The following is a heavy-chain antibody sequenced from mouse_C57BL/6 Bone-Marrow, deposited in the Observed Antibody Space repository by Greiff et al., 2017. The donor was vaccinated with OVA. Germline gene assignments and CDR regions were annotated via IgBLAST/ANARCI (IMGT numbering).Heavy chain of an antibody. CDR3: ARPPYYDYERALFAY. Sequence: EVQLVESGGDLVKPGGSLKLSCAASGFTFSSYGMSWVRQTPDKRLEWVATISSGGSYTYYPDSVKGRFTISRDNAKNTLYLQMSSLKSEDTAMYYCARPPYYDYERALFAYWGQGTLVTVSA. V-gene: IGHV5-6*01. CDR2: ISSGGSYT. D-gene: IGHD2-4*01. J-gene: IGHJ3*01. CDR1: GFTFSSYG.